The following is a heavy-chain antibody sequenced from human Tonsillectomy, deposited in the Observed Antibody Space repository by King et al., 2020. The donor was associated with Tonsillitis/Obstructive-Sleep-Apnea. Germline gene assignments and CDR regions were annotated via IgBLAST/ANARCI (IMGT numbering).Heavy chain of an antibody. CDR3: ARTEYSNNDWYFDL. Sequence: DVQLVESGGGLVQPGGSLRLSCAASGFTFSSYWMHWVRQAPGKGLVWVSRINSDGSSTSYADSVKGRFTISRDNAKNTLYLQMNSLRDEDTAVYYCARTEYSNNDWYFDLWGRGTLVTVSS. CDR2: INSDGSST. V-gene: IGHV3-74*01. D-gene: IGHD6-6*01. CDR1: GFTFSSYW. J-gene: IGHJ2*01.